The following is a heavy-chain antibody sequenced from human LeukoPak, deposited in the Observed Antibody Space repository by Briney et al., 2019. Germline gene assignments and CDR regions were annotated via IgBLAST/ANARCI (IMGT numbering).Heavy chain of an antibody. V-gene: IGHV4-30-4*08. CDR1: GGSISSGDFC. D-gene: IGHD6-13*01. CDR2: IYYSGST. J-gene: IGHJ4*02. Sequence: SQTLSLTCTVSGGSISSGDFCWSWIRQPPGKGLEWIGYIYYSGSTYYNPSLKSRVTMSVDTPKNQFSLKLSSVTAADTAVYYCARDLLYSSPGFDYWGQGTLVTVSS. CDR3: ARDLLYSSPGFDY.